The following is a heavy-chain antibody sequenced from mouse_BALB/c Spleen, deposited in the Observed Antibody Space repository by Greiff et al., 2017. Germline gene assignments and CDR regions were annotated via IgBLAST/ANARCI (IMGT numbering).Heavy chain of an antibody. CDR2: ISSGSSTI. CDR1: GFTFSSFG. CDR3: ARSYDYDRRGYYFDY. J-gene: IGHJ2*01. D-gene: IGHD2-4*01. Sequence: EVKVVESGGGLVQPGGSRKLSCAASGFTFSSFGMHWVRQAPEKGLEWVAYISSGSSTIYYADTVKGRFTISRDNPKNTLFLQMTSLRSEDTAMYYCARSYDYDRRGYYFDYWGQGTTLTVSS. V-gene: IGHV5-17*02.